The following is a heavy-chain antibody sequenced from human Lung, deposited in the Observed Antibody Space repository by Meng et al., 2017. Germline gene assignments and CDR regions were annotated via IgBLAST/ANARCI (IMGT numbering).Heavy chain of an antibody. CDR2: INHSGST. V-gene: IGHV4-34*01. CDR1: GGDFSYYY. Sequence: LNPSETLSLTCVVSGGDFSYYYWSWTRQPPGKGLEWIGEINHSGSTNYNPSLESRATTSVDTSQNNLSLKLSSLTAADSAVYYCARGPTTMAHDFDYWGQGTLVTV. CDR3: ARGPTTMAHDFDY. J-gene: IGHJ4*02. D-gene: IGHD4-11*01.